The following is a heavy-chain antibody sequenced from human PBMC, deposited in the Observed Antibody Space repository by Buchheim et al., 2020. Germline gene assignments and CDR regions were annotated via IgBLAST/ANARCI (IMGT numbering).Heavy chain of an antibody. V-gene: IGHV4-30-4*01. CDR2: IYYSGST. CDR1: GGSISSGDYY. CDR3: ARASKGVLRYFDWLHYGMDV. Sequence: QVQLQESGPGLVKPSQTLSLTCTVSGGSISSGDYYWSWIRQPPGKGLEWIGYIYYSGSTYYNPSLKSRVTISVDTSKNQFSLKLSSVTAADTAVYYCARASKGVLRYFDWLHYGMDVWGQGTT. J-gene: IGHJ6*02. D-gene: IGHD3-9*01.